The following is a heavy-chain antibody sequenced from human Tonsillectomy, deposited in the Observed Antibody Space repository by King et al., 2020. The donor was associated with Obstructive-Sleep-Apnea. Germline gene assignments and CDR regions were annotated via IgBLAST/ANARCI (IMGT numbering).Heavy chain of an antibody. CDR3: ARDLREDYYSYAMDV. V-gene: IGHV4-59*01. Sequence: VQLQESGPALVKPSETLSLTCTVSGGSISGYYWSWIRQPPGKGLEWIEYIYYSGSTNYNPSLKSRVTISVDTSKTPFSLKLRTLTAAVMAVYYCARDLREDYYSYAMDVWGQGTTVTVSS. J-gene: IGHJ6*02. CDR2: IYYSGST. CDR1: GGSISGYY. D-gene: IGHD1-26*01.